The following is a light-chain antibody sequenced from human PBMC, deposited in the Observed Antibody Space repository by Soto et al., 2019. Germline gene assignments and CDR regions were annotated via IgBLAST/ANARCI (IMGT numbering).Light chain of an antibody. Sequence: DIQMTQSPSTLSASVGDRVTITCRASQSVSRWLAWYQQKPGKAPKLLIYKASTLESGVPSRFSGSGTGTEIPLATSKLEPEDSGTYFWQQDKCKLTVRQGTKVEIK. CDR1: QSVSRW. CDR2: KAS. J-gene: IGKJ1*01. V-gene: IGKV1-5*03. CDR3: QQDKCKLT.